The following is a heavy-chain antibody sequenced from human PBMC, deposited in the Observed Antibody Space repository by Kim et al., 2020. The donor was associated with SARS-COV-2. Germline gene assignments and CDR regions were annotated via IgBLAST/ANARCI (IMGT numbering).Heavy chain of an antibody. D-gene: IGHD5-18*01. Sequence: TKYSQKFQGRVTITRDTSASTAYMELSSLRSEDTAVYYCARGGYSYGDDYWGQGTLVTVSS. V-gene: IGHV1-3*01. CDR3: ARGGYSYGDDY. J-gene: IGHJ4*02. CDR2: T.